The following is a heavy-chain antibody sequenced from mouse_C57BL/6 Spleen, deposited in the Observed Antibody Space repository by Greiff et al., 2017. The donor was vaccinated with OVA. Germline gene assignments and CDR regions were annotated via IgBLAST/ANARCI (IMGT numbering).Heavy chain of an antibody. CDR2: ISSGGDYI. CDR1: GFTFSSYA. CDR3: TRGLNWDFDY. J-gene: IGHJ2*01. Sequence: EVKLMESGEGLVKPGGSLKLSCAASGFTFSSYAMSWVRQTPEKRLEWVAYISSGGDYIYYADTVKGRFTISRDNARNTLYLQMSSLKSEDTAMYYCTRGLNWDFDYWGQGTTLTVSS. V-gene: IGHV5-9-1*02. D-gene: IGHD4-1*01.